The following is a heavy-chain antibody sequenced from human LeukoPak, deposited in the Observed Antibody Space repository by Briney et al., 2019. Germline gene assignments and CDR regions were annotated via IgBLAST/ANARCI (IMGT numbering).Heavy chain of an antibody. CDR3: ARSMVRGPPTV. D-gene: IGHD3-10*01. V-gene: IGHV1-69*04. CDR2: IIPILGIA. J-gene: IGHJ4*02. CDR1: GGTFSSYA. Sequence: SVKVSCKASGGTFSSYAISWVRQAPGQGLEWMGRIIPILGIANYAQKFQGRVTITADKSTSTAYMELSSLRSEDTAVYYCARSMVRGPPTVWGQGTLVTVSS.